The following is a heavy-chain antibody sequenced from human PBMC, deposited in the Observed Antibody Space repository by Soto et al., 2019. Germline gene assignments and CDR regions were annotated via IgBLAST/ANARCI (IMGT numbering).Heavy chain of an antibody. D-gene: IGHD2-15*01. CDR1: GFAFSSYG. V-gene: IGHV3-33*01. J-gene: IGHJ2*01. CDR3: ARGGWRANWYFDL. CDR2: ISYDGSNK. Sequence: QVQLVESGGGVVQPGRSLRLSCAASGFAFSSYGMHWVRQAPGKGLEWVAVISYDGSNKYYADSVKGRFTISRDNSKNTLSLQMNSLRAEDTAAYYCARGGWRANWYFDLWGRGTLVTVSS.